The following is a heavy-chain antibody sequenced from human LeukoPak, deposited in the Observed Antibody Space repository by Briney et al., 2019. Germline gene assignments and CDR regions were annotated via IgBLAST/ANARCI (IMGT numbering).Heavy chain of an antibody. D-gene: IGHD3-10*02. CDR3: AELGITMIGGV. Sequence: GGSLGLSCAASGFTFSDHYMDWVRQAPGKGLEWVSYISSSGSTIYYADSVKGRFTISRDNAKNSLYLQMNSLRAEDTAVYYCAELGITMIGGVWGKGTTVTISS. CDR2: ISSSGSTI. CDR1: GFTFSDHY. V-gene: IGHV3-11*04. J-gene: IGHJ6*04.